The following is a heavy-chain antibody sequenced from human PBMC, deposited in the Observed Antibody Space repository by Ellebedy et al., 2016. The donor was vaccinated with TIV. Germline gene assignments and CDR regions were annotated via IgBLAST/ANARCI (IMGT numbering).Heavy chain of an antibody. V-gene: IGHV4-4*07. D-gene: IGHD7-27*01. J-gene: IGHJ4*02. CDR2: IFTSGST. Sequence: MPSETLSLTCTGPGGSIRSYSWSWIRQPAGEGLEWIGRIFTSGSTNFNPSLKSRVTMSVDTSKNQFSLKLSSVTAADPAVYYCARDTVTANWGPLFDNWGQGTLVTGSS. CDR3: ARDTVTANWGPLFDN. CDR1: GGSIRSYS.